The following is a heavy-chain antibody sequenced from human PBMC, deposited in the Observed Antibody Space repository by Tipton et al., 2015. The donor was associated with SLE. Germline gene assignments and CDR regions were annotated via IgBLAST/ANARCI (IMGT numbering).Heavy chain of an antibody. D-gene: IGHD1-7*01. CDR1: GGSISGHY. CDR2: VYHSGST. J-gene: IGHJ4*02. CDR3: ARHWELNYYFDS. V-gene: IGHV4-59*11. Sequence: TLSLTCTVSGGSISGHYWIWIRQPPGKGLEWIGDVYHSGSTNYNPSLQSRVTISLDTSKSQVSLKLTSVTAADTAVYCCARHWELNYYFDSWGRGALVTVSS.